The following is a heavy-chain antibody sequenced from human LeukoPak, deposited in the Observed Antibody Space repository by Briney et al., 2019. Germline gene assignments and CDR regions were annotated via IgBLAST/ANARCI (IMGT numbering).Heavy chain of an antibody. CDR1: GFTFSSYW. V-gene: IGHV3-7*05. CDR2: IEQDGSEK. Sequence: GRSLRLSCAASGFTFSSYWMAWVRQAPGKGLEWVANIEQDGSEKNYVDSVKGRFTISRDNAKNSLCLQMSSLRAEDTAVYYCARDRGYSTCDIWGQGTMVTVSS. J-gene: IGHJ3*02. CDR3: ARDRGYSTCDI. D-gene: IGHD5-18*01.